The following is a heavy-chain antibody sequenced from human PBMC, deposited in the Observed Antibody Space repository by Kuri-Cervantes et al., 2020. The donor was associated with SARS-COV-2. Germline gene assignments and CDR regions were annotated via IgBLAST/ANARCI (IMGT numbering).Heavy chain of an antibody. Sequence: AGSLTLTCAASGVTFSSYAMSWVRQAPGKGLEWVSAISGSGGSTYYADSVKGRFIISRDNSKNTLYLQMNSLRAEDTAVYYCARGLMVYAYYFDYWGQGTLVTVSS. V-gene: IGHV3-23*01. J-gene: IGHJ4*02. CDR2: ISGSGGST. CDR3: ARGLMVYAYYFDY. D-gene: IGHD2-8*01. CDR1: GVTFSSYA.